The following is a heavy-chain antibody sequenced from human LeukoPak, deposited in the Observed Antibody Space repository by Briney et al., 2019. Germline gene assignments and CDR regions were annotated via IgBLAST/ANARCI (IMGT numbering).Heavy chain of an antibody. J-gene: IGHJ3*02. CDR1: GYTFTSYD. D-gene: IGHD1-26*01. CDR2: ISAYNGNT. CDR3: ASFQSGSYYSVRAFDI. Sequence: ASVKVSCKASGYTFTSYDINWVRQATGQGLEWMGWISAYNGNTNYAQKLQGRVTMTTDTSTSTAYMELRSLRSDDTAVYYCASFQSGSYYSVRAFDIWGQGAMVTVSS. V-gene: IGHV1-18*01.